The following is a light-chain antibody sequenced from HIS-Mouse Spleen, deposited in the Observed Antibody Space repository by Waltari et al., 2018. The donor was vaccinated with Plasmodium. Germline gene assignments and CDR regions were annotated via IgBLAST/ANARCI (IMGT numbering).Light chain of an antibody. CDR1: QSISSW. V-gene: IGKV1-5*03. CDR3: QQYNSYSWT. J-gene: IGKJ1*01. Sequence: DIQMTQSPSTLSASVVDRVTITCRASQSISSWLAWYQQKPGKAPKPLIYKASSLESGVPSRFSGSGSGTEFTLTISSLQPDDFAIYYCQQYNSYSWTFGQGTKVEIK. CDR2: KAS.